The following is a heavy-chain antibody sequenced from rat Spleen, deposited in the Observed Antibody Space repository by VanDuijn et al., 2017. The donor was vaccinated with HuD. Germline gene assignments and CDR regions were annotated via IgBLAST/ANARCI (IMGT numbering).Heavy chain of an antibody. CDR3: TKMPPMGDYFDC. CDR1: GFTFRDYG. D-gene: IGHD1-7*01. Sequence: EVQLVESGGGLVQPGRSLKLSCVASGFTFRDYGMNWIRQAPGKGLEWVAYISSHSGTIYYADTVKGRFTISRDYAKNTLYLQLSSLRSEDTALYYCTKMPPMGDYFDCWGQGVKVTVSS. J-gene: IGHJ2*01. CDR2: ISSHSGTI. V-gene: IGHV5-34*01.